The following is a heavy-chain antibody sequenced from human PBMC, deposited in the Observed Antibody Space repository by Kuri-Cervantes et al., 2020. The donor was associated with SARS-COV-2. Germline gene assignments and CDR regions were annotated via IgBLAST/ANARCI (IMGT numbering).Heavy chain of an antibody. CDR1: GFTFSGHW. CDR3: ARRSWYWRDYYGMDV. D-gene: IGHD6-13*01. J-gene: IGHJ6*02. V-gene: IGHV3-74*01. CDR2: INPDGSYT. Sequence: GESLKISCAASGFTFSGHWIHWVRQAPGKGLVWVSRINPDGSYTNNADSVKGRFTLSRDNAKNMLFLQMNRLRAEDTAVYYCARRSWYWRDYYGMDVWGQGTTVTVSS.